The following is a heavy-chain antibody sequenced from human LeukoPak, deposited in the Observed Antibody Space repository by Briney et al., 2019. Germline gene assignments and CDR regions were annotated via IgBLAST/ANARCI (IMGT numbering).Heavy chain of an antibody. V-gene: IGHV3-53*01. CDR1: GFTVSSNY. D-gene: IGHD3-22*01. CDR2: IYSGGST. Sequence: GGSLRLSCAASGFTVSSNYMSWVRQAPGKGLEWVSVIYSGGSTYYADSVKGRFTISRDNSKNTLYLQMNSLRAEDTAVYYCARRMWDSSGSSDAFDIWGQGTMVTVSS. CDR3: ARRMWDSSGSSDAFDI. J-gene: IGHJ3*02.